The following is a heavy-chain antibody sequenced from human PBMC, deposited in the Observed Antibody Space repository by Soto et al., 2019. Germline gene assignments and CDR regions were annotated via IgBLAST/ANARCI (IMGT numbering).Heavy chain of an antibody. D-gene: IGHD2-2*01. CDR1: GDTFSSYA. J-gene: IGHJ4*02. Sequence: PGGSLRLSCAASGDTFSSYAMSGVCQTPGKGLEWVSAISGSGGSTYYADSVKGRFTISRDNSKNTLYLQMNSLRAEDTAVYYCAKSGDQLLSPTGYWGQGTLVTVSS. CDR3: AKSGDQLLSPTGY. V-gene: IGHV3-23*01. CDR2: ISGSGGST.